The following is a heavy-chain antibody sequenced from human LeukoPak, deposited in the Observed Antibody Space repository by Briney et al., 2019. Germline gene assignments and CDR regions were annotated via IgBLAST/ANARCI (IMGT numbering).Heavy chain of an antibody. D-gene: IGHD6-19*01. Sequence: ASVKVSCKVSGYTLTELSMHWVRQAPGKGLEWMGGFDPEVGKTIYAQKFQGRVTMTEDTSTDTAYMELSSLRSEDTAVYYCATAPHGPIAVAGTFDYWGQGTLVTVSS. V-gene: IGHV1-24*01. J-gene: IGHJ4*02. CDR3: ATAPHGPIAVAGTFDY. CDR1: GYTLTELS. CDR2: FDPEVGKT.